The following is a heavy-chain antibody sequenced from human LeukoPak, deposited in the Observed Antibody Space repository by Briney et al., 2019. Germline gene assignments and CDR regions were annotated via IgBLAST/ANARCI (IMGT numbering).Heavy chain of an antibody. V-gene: IGHV3-23*01. CDR1: GFTFSSYA. J-gene: IGHJ3*02. CDR3: AKSSSITVTGDAFDI. Sequence: PPGGSLRLSCAASGFTFSSYAMSWVRQAPGQGLGWVSAISGGGDHTYYPDSVKGRLTISRDNSKNTLHLQMSSLRAEDTAVYYCAKSSSITVTGDAFDIWGQGTMVTVSS. D-gene: IGHD3-10*01. CDR2: ISGGGDHT.